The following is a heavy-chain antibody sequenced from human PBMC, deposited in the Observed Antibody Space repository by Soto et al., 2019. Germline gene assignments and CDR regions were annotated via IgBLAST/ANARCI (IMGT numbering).Heavy chain of an antibody. J-gene: IGHJ6*02. Sequence: QVQLQQWGAGLLKPSETLSLTCAVYGGSFSGYYWSWIRQPPVKGLEWIGEINHSGSTNYNPSLMRRVTRSVDTSRTQFSLKMSSVTAADSAVYYCARGSSISARSKGYYDYDGMDVWGQGTTVTFSS. CDR3: ARGSSISARSKGYYDYDGMDV. D-gene: IGHD6-6*01. CDR1: GGSFSGYY. V-gene: IGHV4-34*01. CDR2: INHSGST.